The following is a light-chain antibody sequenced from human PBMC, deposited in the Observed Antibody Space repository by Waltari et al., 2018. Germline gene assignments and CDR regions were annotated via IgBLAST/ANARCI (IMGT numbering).Light chain of an antibody. Sequence: IQLTQSPSSLSASVGDRVTITCRASQGIRSYLAWYQQKPGKAPELLIYAASTLQSGVPSRFSGSGSGTDFTLTISSLQPDDFATYYCQQLNSYPLSFGPGTKVDVK. J-gene: IGKJ3*01. V-gene: IGKV1-9*01. CDR1: QGIRSY. CDR3: QQLNSYPLS. CDR2: AAS.